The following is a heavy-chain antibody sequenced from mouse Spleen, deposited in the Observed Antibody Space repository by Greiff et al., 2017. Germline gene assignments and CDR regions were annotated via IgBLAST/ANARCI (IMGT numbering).Heavy chain of an antibody. CDR3: AREDYGSSFDY. V-gene: IGHV1-4*01. J-gene: IGHJ2*01. Sequence: QVQLQQSGAELARPGASVKMSCKASGYTFTSYTMHWVKQRPGQGLEWIGYINPSSGYTKYNQKFKDQATLTADKSSSTAYMQLSSLTSEDSAVYYCAREDYGSSFDYWGQGTTLTVSS. D-gene: IGHD1-1*01. CDR2: INPSSGYT. CDR1: GYTFTSYT.